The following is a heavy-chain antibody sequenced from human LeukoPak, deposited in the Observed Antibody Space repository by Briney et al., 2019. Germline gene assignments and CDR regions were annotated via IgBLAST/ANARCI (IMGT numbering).Heavy chain of an antibody. CDR3: AGWNARTHSNDD. V-gene: IGHV4-34*01. J-gene: IGHJ4*02. Sequence: SETLSLTCAVYSGSFTAYYWTWIRQPPGKGLEWIGEVNHSGSTNYNPSLKSRAVISVDTSKQQFSLNVTSVTAADTAVYYCAGWNARTHSNDDWGQGTLVTVSS. CDR1: SGSFTAYY. CDR2: VNHSGST. D-gene: IGHD1-1*01.